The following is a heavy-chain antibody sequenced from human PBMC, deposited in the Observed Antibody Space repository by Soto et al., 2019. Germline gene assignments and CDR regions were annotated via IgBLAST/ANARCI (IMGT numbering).Heavy chain of an antibody. V-gene: IGHV1-18*01. CDR1: GYTFTSYG. Sequence: ASVKVSCKASGYTFTSYGISWVRQAPGQGLEWMGWISAYNGNTNYAQKLQGRVTMTTDTSTSTAYMELRSLRSDDTAVYYCARVLGIAVAPLLDYWGQGTLVTVSS. CDR2: ISAYNGNT. CDR3: ARVLGIAVAPLLDY. D-gene: IGHD6-19*01. J-gene: IGHJ4*02.